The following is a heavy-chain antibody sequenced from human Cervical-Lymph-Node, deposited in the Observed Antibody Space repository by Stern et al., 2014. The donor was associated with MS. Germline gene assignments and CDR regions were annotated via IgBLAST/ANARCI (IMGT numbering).Heavy chain of an antibody. CDR3: TRDIGGAAGF. D-gene: IGHD3-16*01. Sequence: EVQLVESGGGSVQPGGSLRLSCAASGFTFSRYWMHWVRQVPGKGLIWVSRIDTYGSIASYADSVKGRFTISRDNAKNMLYLQMNSLRADDTALYYCTRDIGGAAGFWGQGTMVTVSS. V-gene: IGHV3-74*01. J-gene: IGHJ4*02. CDR2: IDTYGSIA. CDR1: GFTFSRYW.